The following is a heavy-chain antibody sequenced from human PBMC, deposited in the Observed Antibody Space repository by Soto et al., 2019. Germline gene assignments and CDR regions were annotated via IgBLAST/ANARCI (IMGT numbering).Heavy chain of an antibody. CDR1: GGSISSGDYY. CDR2: IYYSGST. CDR3: AREALWSGYYPIVEYGMDV. Sequence: SETLSLTCTVSGGSISSGDYYWCWIRQPPGKGLEWIGYIYYSGSTYYNPSLKSRVTISVDTSKNQFSLKLSSVTAADTAVYYCAREALWSGYYPIVEYGMDVWGQGTTVTVSS. D-gene: IGHD3-3*01. V-gene: IGHV4-30-4*01. J-gene: IGHJ6*02.